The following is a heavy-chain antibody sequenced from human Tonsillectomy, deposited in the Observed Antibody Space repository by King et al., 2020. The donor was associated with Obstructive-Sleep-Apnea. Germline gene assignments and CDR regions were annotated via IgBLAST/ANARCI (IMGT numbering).Heavy chain of an antibody. D-gene: IGHD3-10*01. V-gene: IGHV4-39*07. Sequence: QLQESGPGLVKPSETLSLTCTVSCGSISSSSYYGGWIRQPPGKGLEWIGCIYFSVSTYYNPSLKSRVTISVDTSKNQFSLKLSSVTAADTAVYYCARDRGFDYWGQGTLVTVSS. CDR3: ARDRGFDY. J-gene: IGHJ4*02. CDR2: IYFSVST. CDR1: CGSISSSSYY.